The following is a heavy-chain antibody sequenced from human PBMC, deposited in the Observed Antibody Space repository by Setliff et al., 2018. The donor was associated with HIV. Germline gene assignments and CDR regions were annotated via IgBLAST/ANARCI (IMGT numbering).Heavy chain of an antibody. CDR2: IYYSGST. D-gene: IGHD6-6*01. V-gene: IGHV4-39*01. J-gene: IGHJ4*02. CDR3: ARGGLIEYSSSSRVFDY. Sequence: PSETLSLTCTVSSGSISSSSYYWGWIRQPPGKGLEWIGSIYYSGSTYYNPSLKSRVTISVDTSKNQFSLKLSSVTAADTAVYYCARGGLIEYSSSSRVFDYWGQGTLVTVSS. CDR1: SGSISSSSYY.